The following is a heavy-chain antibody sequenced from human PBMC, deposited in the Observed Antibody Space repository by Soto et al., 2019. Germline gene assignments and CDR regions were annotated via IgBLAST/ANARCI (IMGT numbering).Heavy chain of an antibody. CDR2: IHHSGST. CDR3: ASGSYCSGGSCSPFYYSYMVV. Sequence: QVQLQESGPGLVKPSGTLSLTCAVSSGSIRSSNWWSLVRQPPGKGLEWIGEIHHSGSTNYNPSLKSLLTILVDNSKSQFSLNLSSVTAADTAVYYCASGSYCSGGSCSPFYYSYMVVWGKGPTVTVSS. D-gene: IGHD2-15*01. J-gene: IGHJ6*03. CDR1: SGSIRSSNW. V-gene: IGHV4-4*02.